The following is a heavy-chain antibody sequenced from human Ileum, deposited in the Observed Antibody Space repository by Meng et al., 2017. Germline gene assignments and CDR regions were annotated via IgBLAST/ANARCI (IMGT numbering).Heavy chain of an antibody. J-gene: IGHJ4*02. V-gene: IGHV4-39*01. CDR2: ICYSGNT. Sequence: QLQLQESGPGLVKPSETLSLRCTVPGGSISSSSHCCDWIRQPPGNGLEWIGSICYSGNTYYNPSLKSRVSMSVDTSKKQISLKLNSVTAADTAVYYCARRTGEVDLLDYWGQGTLVTVSS. CDR3: ARRTGEVDLLDY. D-gene: IGHD7-27*01. CDR1: GGSISSSSHC.